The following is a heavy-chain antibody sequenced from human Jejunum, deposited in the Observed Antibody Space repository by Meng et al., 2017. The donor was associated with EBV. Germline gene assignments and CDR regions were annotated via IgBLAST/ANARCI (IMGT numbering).Heavy chain of an antibody. CDR2: IYHGGGT. D-gene: IGHD3-22*01. J-gene: IGHJ4*02. CDR3: AGNGYYALEY. CDR1: GGSISDNDW. V-gene: IGHV4-4*02. Sequence: QVQLQESGPRLEKPSGTLSLTCVVSGGSISDNDWRSWVRQPPGKGLEWLGEIYHGGGTNYNPSLESRVTISVDKSKNQFSLKLNSVTVADTAVYYCAGNGYYALEYWGPGILVTVFS.